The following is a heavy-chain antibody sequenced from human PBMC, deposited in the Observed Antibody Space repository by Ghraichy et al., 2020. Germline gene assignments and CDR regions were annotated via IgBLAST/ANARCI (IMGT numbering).Heavy chain of an antibody. CDR2: MNPNSGNT. D-gene: IGHD3-9*01. Sequence: PSVKVSCKASGYTFTSYDINWVRQATGQGLEWMGWMNPNSGNTGYAQKFQGRVTMTRNTSISTAYMELSSLRSEDTAVYYCARVVYDILTGYQDGMDVWGQGTTVTVSS. J-gene: IGHJ6*02. CDR3: ARVVYDILTGYQDGMDV. V-gene: IGHV1-8*01. CDR1: GYTFTSYD.